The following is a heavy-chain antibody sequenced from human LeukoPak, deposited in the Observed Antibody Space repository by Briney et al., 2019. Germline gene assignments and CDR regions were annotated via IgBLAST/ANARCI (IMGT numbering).Heavy chain of an antibody. CDR1: GFTFSSYS. CDR3: ASGYGSGSYYSTSLIAPLDY. V-gene: IGHV3-48*04. Sequence: GGSLRLSCAASGFTFSSYSMNWVRQAPGKGLEWVSYISSSGSTIYYADSVKGRFTISRDNAKNSLYLQMNSLRAEDTAVYYCASGYGSGSYYSTSLIAPLDYWGQGTLVTVSS. D-gene: IGHD3-10*01. CDR2: ISSSGSTI. J-gene: IGHJ4*02.